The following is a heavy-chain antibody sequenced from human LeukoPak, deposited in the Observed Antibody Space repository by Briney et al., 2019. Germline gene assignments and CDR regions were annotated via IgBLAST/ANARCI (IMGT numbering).Heavy chain of an antibody. V-gene: IGHV4-59*01. CDR3: ARGAYNWNYGIDY. CDR2: IYYSGST. J-gene: IGHJ4*02. Sequence: SETLSLTCTVSGGSISSYYWSWIRQPPGKGLEWIGYIYYSGSTNYNPSLKSRVTISVDTSKNQFSLKLSPVTAADTAVYYCARGAYNWNYGIDYWGQGTLVTVSS. CDR1: GGSISSYY. D-gene: IGHD1-7*01.